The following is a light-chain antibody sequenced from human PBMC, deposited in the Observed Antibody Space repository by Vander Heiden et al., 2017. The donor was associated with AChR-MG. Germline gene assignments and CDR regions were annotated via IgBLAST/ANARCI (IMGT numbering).Light chain of an antibody. Sequence: DIVMTQSPDSLAVSLGERATIRCKSSQSLLSNNKNYLAWHQPKLGQPPKLLMTWAGVRDSGVPDRFSGSGSGTDFTLTIDNLQAEDVAVYFCQQHYSAPLTCGRGTKVEIK. CDR3: QQHYSAPLT. J-gene: IGKJ4*02. CDR2: WAG. V-gene: IGKV4-1*01. CDR1: QSLLSNNKNY.